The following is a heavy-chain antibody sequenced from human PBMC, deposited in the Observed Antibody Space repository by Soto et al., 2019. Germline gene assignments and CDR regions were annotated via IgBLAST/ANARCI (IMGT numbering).Heavy chain of an antibody. CDR1: GGSISSGGYY. D-gene: IGHD5-18*01. V-gene: IGHV4-31*03. CDR3: ARSLSVDTAMVYGY. CDR2: IYYSGST. Sequence: QVQLQESGPGLVKPSQTLSLTCTVSGGSISSGGYYWSWIRQHPGKGLEWIGYIYYSGSTYYNPSRERRVTIAVETSKNQFSLKLSSVTAADTAVYYCARSLSVDTAMVYGYWGQGTLVTVSS. J-gene: IGHJ4*02.